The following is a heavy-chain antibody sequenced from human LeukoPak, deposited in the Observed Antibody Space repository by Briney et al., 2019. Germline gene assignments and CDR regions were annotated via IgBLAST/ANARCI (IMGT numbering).Heavy chain of an antibody. J-gene: IGHJ4*02. Sequence: GSLRLSCAASGFTFSSYAMSWVRQAPGKGLEWVSAISGSGGSTYYADSVKGRFTISRDNSKNTLYLQMNSLRAEDTAVYYCAKDSASGGTRNYWGQGTLVTVSS. CDR1: GFTFSSYA. CDR2: ISGSGGST. D-gene: IGHD2-8*02. CDR3: AKDSASGGTRNY. V-gene: IGHV3-23*01.